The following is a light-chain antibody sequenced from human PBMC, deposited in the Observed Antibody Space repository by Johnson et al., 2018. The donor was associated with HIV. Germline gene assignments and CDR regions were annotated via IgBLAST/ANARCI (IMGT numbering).Light chain of an antibody. Sequence: QSVLTQSPSVSAAPGQKVTISCSGSSSNIGNNYVSWYQQLPGTAPKLLIYDNNKRPSGIPDRFSGSKSGTSATLGITALQTGDEADYYCGTWDSSLSSPSVVGTGTKGTVL. CDR1: SSNIGNNY. V-gene: IGLV1-51*01. CDR3: GTWDSSLSSPSV. CDR2: DNN. J-gene: IGLJ1*01.